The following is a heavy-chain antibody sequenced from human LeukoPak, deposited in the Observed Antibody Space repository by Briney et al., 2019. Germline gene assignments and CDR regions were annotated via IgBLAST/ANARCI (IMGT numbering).Heavy chain of an antibody. V-gene: IGHV3-23*01. D-gene: IGHD3-16*02. J-gene: IGHJ5*02. CDR2: ICGSGGST. CDR1: GFTFSSYA. Sequence: GGSLRLSCAASGFTFSSYAMSWVRQAPGKGLEWVSAICGSGGSTYYADSVKGRFTISRDNSKNTLYLQMNSLRTDDTAVYYCARDRDTAFDPWGQGALVTVSS. CDR3: ARDRDTAFDP.